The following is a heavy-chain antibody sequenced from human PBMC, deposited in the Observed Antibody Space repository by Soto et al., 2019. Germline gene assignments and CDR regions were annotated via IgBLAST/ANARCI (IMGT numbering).Heavy chain of an antibody. V-gene: IGHV3-74*01. Sequence: EVQLVESGVGLVQPGGSLRLSCAASGFTFSSYWMHWVRQAPGKGLVWVSRINSDGSSTSYADSVKGRFTISRDNAENTLYLQMNSLTAEDTAVYHCARGVGSSARNGMDVWGQGTTVTVSS. CDR3: ARGVGSSARNGMDV. CDR2: INSDGSST. J-gene: IGHJ6*02. D-gene: IGHD6-6*01. CDR1: GFTFSSYW.